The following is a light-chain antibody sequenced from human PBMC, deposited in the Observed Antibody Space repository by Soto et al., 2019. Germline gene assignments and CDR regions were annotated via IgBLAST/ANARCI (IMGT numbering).Light chain of an antibody. J-gene: IGKJ4*01. CDR3: QQYACPPLT. V-gene: IGKV3-11*01. Sequence: EIVLTQSPATLSLSPGERATLSCRASQSVSSYLAWYQQKPGQAPRLLIYDASNRATGIPARFSGSGSGTDFTLTISSLEPEDFAVYYCQQYACPPLTFGGGTKVDIK. CDR2: DAS. CDR1: QSVSSY.